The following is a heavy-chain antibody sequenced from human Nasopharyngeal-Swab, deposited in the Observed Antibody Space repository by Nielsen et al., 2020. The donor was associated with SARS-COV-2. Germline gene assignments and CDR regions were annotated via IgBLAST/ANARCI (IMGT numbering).Heavy chain of an antibody. Sequence: ASVKVSRKAFGYTFTSYGISWVRQAPGQGLEWMGWISAYNANTKNAQKLQGRVTMTTDTSTNTAYMELRSLRSDDTAVYYCARDDRITSGSLFDYWGQGTLVTVSS. CDR1: GYTFTSYG. J-gene: IGHJ4*02. CDR2: ISAYNANT. V-gene: IGHV1-18*01. CDR3: ARDDRITSGSLFDY. D-gene: IGHD6-19*01.